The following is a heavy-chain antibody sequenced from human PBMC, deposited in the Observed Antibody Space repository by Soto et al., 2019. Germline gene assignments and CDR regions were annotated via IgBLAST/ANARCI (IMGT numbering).Heavy chain of an antibody. CDR3: ARALPVAKGGFDP. CDR1: GFTVSNTY. D-gene: IGHD2-2*01. V-gene: IGHV3-53*01. CDR2: IYTAGGT. Sequence: GGSLRLSCAASGFTVSNTYMTWVRQPPGKGLECVSVIYTAGGTNYADSVKGRFIISRDNSKNTLYLQMNSLRAEDTAVYYCARALPVAKGGFDPWGQGTLVTVYS. J-gene: IGHJ5*02.